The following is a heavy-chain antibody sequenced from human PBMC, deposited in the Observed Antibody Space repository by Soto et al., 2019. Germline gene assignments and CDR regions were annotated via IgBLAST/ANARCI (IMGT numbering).Heavy chain of an antibody. J-gene: IGHJ4*02. V-gene: IGHV4-39*01. D-gene: IGHD5-12*01. CDR1: GGSISSSSYY. CDR2: IYYSGST. Sequence: QLQLQESGPGLVKPSETLSLTCTVSGGSISSSSYYWGWIRQPPGKGLEWIGSIYYSGSTYSNPSLTSRVTISVDTSNHHFSLKLSSVTAADTAVYYCPRHDLTTGGGYDYWGQGTLVTVAS. CDR3: PRHDLTTGGGYDY.